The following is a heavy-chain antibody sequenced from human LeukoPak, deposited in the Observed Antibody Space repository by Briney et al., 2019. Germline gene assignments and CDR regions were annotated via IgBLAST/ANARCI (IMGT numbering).Heavy chain of an antibody. Sequence: PSETLSLTCAVYGGSFSGYYWSWIRQPPGKGLEWIGEINHSGSTNYNPSLKSRVTISVDTSKNQFSLKLSSVTAADTAVYYCARLDYDSSGYRDFDYWGQGTLVTVSP. V-gene: IGHV4-34*01. CDR3: ARLDYDSSGYRDFDY. CDR2: INHSGST. CDR1: GGSFSGYY. J-gene: IGHJ4*02. D-gene: IGHD3-22*01.